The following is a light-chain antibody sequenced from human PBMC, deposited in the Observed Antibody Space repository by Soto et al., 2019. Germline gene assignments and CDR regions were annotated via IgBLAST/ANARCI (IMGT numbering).Light chain of an antibody. J-gene: IGKJ1*01. CDR2: GAS. CDR1: QSVSSSY. CDR3: QQDCSPSGT. V-gene: IGKV3-20*01. Sequence: EIVLTQSPDTLSLSPGERATLSCRARQSVSSSYLAWYQQKPGQAPRLLIYGASRRATGIPDRFSGSGSGTDVTLTISRLETEDFAVYYCQQDCSPSGTFGQGTKVEIK.